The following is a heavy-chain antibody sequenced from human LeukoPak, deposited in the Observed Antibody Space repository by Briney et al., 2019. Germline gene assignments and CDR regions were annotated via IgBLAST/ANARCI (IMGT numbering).Heavy chain of an antibody. CDR3: ARGAIFGVVITMSAFDI. V-gene: IGHV3-30*04. D-gene: IGHD3-3*01. Sequence: AGGSLRLSCAASGFTFSSYAMHWVRQAPGKGLEWVAVISYDGSNKYYADSVKGRFTISRDNSKNTLYLQMNSLRAEDTAVYYCARGAIFGVVITMSAFDIWGQGTMVTVSS. CDR1: GFTFSSYA. CDR2: ISYDGSNK. J-gene: IGHJ3*02.